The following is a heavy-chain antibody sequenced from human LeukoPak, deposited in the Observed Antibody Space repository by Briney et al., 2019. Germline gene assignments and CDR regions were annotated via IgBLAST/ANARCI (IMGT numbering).Heavy chain of an antibody. D-gene: IGHD6-19*01. J-gene: IGHJ4*02. CDR2: IKQDGSEK. CDR3: ARTQWLAQFTSFDY. Sequence: GSLRLSCAASGFTFSSYWMSWVRQPPGKGLEWVANIKQDGSEKYYVDSVKGRFTISRDNAKNSLYLQMNSLRAEDTAVYYCARTQWLAQFTSFDYWGQGTLVTVSS. CDR1: GFTFSSYW. V-gene: IGHV3-7*01.